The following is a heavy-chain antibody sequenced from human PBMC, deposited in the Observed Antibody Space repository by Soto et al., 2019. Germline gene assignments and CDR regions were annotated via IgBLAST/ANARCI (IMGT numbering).Heavy chain of an antibody. CDR1: GYTFTGYY. CDR2: INPNSGGT. Sequence: AASVKVSCKASGYTFTGYYMHWVRQAPGQGLEWMGWINPNSGGTNYAQKFQGWVTMTRDTSISTAYMELSRLRSDDTAVYYCARRSGIAAAGTWKYGMDVWGQWTTVTSP. CDR3: ARRSGIAAAGTWKYGMDV. D-gene: IGHD6-13*01. J-gene: IGHJ6*02. V-gene: IGHV1-2*04.